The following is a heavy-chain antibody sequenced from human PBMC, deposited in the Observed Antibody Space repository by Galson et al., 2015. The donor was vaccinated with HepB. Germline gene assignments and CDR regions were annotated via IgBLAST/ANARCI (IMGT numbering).Heavy chain of an antibody. Sequence: SLRLSCAASGFNFDDFGMSWVRHAPGKGLEWISGINWNGGSTTYADSVKGRFTVSRDNAKNSLYLQMNSLRAEDTAFYYCATGDITLIVPRSLDFWGQGTLVTVSS. D-gene: IGHD3-22*01. CDR3: ATGDITLIVPRSLDF. V-gene: IGHV3-20*04. J-gene: IGHJ4*02. CDR2: INWNGGST. CDR1: GFNFDDFG.